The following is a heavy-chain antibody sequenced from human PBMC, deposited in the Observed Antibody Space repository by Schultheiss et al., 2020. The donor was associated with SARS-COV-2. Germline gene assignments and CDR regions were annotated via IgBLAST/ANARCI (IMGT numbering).Heavy chain of an antibody. CDR1: GGSFSGYY. CDR2: IYYSGST. D-gene: IGHD5-18*01. Sequence: SETLSLTCAVYGGSFSGYYWSWIRQPPGKGLEWIGYIYYSGSTNYNPSLKSRVIISIDTSKNQFSLKLSSVTAADTAVYYCARDGYSYGTFGYWGQGTLVTVSS. J-gene: IGHJ4*02. V-gene: IGHV4-59*12. CDR3: ARDGYSYGTFGY.